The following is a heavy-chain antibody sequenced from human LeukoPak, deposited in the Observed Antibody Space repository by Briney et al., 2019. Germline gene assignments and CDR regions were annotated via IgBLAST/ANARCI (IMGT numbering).Heavy chain of an antibody. Sequence: GGSLRLSCAASGFTFSSYAMSWVRQAPGKGLEWVSGISGSGDNTYYADSVKGRFIISRDNSKNTLYVQVNSLGTEDTAAYYCAKGSYYDSSGSFYFDYWGQGTLVTVSS. D-gene: IGHD3-22*01. CDR3: AKGSYYDSSGSFYFDY. V-gene: IGHV3-23*01. J-gene: IGHJ4*02. CDR1: GFTFSSYA. CDR2: ISGSGDNT.